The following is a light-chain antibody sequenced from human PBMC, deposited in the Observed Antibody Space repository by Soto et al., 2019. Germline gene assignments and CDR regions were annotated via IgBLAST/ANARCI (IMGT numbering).Light chain of an antibody. CDR3: HQYGTSPRR. CDR1: QRLRRGP. CDR2: GAS. J-gene: IGKJ1*01. V-gene: IGKV3-20*01. Sequence: PGQRPILSGWASQRLRRGPLACYKQIPGQAPGLLIYGASSKATGIPDGFSGSGAGTDFNPTVSRLEPEDVAVYYCHQYGTSPRRFGQGTKGEIK.